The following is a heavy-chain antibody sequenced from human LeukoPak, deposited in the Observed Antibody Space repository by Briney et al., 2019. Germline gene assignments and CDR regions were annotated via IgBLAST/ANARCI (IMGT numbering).Heavy chain of an antibody. CDR1: GYTFTGYY. CDR2: INPNSGGT. CDR3: AREWWDIVVVPAAIPLDY. D-gene: IGHD2-2*01. J-gene: IGHJ4*02. V-gene: IGHV1-2*02. Sequence: ASVKVSFKASGYTFTGYYMHWVRQAPGQGLEWMGWINPNSGGTNYAQKFQGRVTMTRDTSISTAYMELSRLRSDDTAVYYCAREWWDIVVVPAAIPLDYWGQGTLVTVSS.